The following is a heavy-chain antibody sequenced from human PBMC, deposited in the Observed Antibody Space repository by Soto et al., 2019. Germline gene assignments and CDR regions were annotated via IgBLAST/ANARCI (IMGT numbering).Heavy chain of an antibody. J-gene: IGHJ3*02. Sequence: SCPTLVNPTQTLTLTCTFSGFSLSTSGMRVSWVRQPPGKALEWLARIDWDDDKFYSTSLKTRLTISKDTSKNQVVLTMTNMDPVDTATYYCARLTLQNDAFDIWGQGTMVTV. V-gene: IGHV2-70*04. CDR2: IDWDDDK. CDR1: GFSLSTSGMR. CDR3: ARLTLQNDAFDI.